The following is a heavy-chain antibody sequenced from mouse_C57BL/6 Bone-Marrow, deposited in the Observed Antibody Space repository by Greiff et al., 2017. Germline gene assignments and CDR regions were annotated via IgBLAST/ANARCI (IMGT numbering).Heavy chain of an antibody. J-gene: IGHJ2*01. Sequence: EVKLMESGGDLVKPGGSLKLSCAASGFTFSSYGMSWVRQTPDKRLEWVATISSGGSYTYYPDSVKGRFTISRDNAKNTLYLQMSSLKSEDTAMYYCASHRGILPGGYWGQGTTLTVSS. D-gene: IGHD2-10*01. CDR2: ISSGGSYT. CDR1: GFTFSSYG. CDR3: ASHRGILPGGY. V-gene: IGHV5-6*01.